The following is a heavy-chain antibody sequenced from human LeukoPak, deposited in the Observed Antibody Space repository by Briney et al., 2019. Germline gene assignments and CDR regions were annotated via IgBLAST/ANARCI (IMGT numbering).Heavy chain of an antibody. D-gene: IGHD6-19*01. J-gene: IGHJ4*02. V-gene: IGHV4-38-2*02. CDR3: ARDGGRYSSGWVSYYFDY. CDR2: IYHSGNT. CDR1: GYSISNGYY. Sequence: SETLSLTRTVSGYSISNGYYWAWIRQPPGKGLEWIGNIYHSGNTYYNPSLKSRVTTSVDTSKNQFSLNLNSVTAADTAVYYCARDGGRYSSGWVSYYFDYWGQGTLVTVSS.